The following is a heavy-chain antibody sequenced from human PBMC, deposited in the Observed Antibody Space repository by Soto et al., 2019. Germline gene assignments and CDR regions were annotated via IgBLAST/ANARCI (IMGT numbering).Heavy chain of an antibody. CDR3: ASLRDDFWSGYPGAVDY. J-gene: IGHJ4*02. CDR1: GGSISSGSYY. D-gene: IGHD3-3*01. CDR2: IYYSGST. V-gene: IGHV4-31*03. Sequence: QVQLQESGPGLVKPSQTLSLTCTVSGGSISSGSYYWSWIRQHPGKGLEWIGYIYYSGSTYYNPSLKSRVTISVDTSKNQFSLKLSSVTAADTAVYYCASLRDDFWSGYPGAVDYWGQGTLVTVSS.